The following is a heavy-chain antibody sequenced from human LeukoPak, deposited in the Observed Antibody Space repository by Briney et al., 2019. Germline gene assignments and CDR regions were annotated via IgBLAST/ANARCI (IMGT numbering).Heavy chain of an antibody. CDR3: ARGRGAS. D-gene: IGHD3-10*01. V-gene: IGHV3-7*01. CDR1: GFTFSDSW. CDR2: ITPDGSDS. J-gene: IGHJ5*02. Sequence: RPGGSLRLSCAASGFTFSDSWMTWVRQAPGKGLEWVASITPDGSDSNYLESVKGRFTISRDNAKNSLCLQMSSLRAADTAVCYCARGRGASWGQGTLVTVSS.